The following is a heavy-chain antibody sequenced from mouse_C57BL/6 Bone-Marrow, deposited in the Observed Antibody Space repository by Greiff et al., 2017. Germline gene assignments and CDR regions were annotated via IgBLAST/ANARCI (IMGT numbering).Heavy chain of an antibody. CDR2: ISDGGSYT. Sequence: EVQVEESGGGLVKPGGSLKLSCAASGFTFSSYAMSWVRQTPEKRLEWVATISDGGSYTYYPDNVKGRFTISRDNAKNNLYLQMSQLKSEDTAMYYCAREEIYYYGSSTGYYAMDYWGQGTSVTVSS. V-gene: IGHV5-4*01. D-gene: IGHD1-1*01. CDR1: GFTFSSYA. CDR3: AREEIYYYGSSTGYYAMDY. J-gene: IGHJ4*01.